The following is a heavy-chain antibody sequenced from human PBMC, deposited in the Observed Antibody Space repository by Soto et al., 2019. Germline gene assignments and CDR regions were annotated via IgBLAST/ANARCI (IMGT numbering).Heavy chain of an antibody. Sequence: SGPAGEPTQTLTLTCTFSGFSLSTSGVSVGCFRQPPGKAPEWLALIYWDDDKCYRPSLKSRLSITKDTSKNQVVLRMTNMDPVDTATYYCAHRGGHDLCTWGQVTLVTVS. J-gene: IGHJ5*02. D-gene: IGHD1-1*01. CDR2: IYWDDDK. CDR3: AHRGGHDLCT. V-gene: IGHV2-5*02. CDR1: GFSLSTSGVS.